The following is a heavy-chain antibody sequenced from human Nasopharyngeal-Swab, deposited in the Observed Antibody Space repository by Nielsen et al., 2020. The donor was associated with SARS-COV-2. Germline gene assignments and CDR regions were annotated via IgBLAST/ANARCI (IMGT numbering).Heavy chain of an antibody. CDR2: IFSNDEK. CDR3: ARSYCSGGSCLLNY. Sequence: SGPTLVKSPATLTLTCTVSGFSLSNARMGVSWIRQPLGKALEWLAHIFSNDEKSYSTSLKSRLTISKDTSKSQVVLTMTNMDPVDTATYYCARSYCSGGSCLLNYWGQGTLVTVSS. V-gene: IGHV2-26*01. CDR1: GFSLSNARMG. J-gene: IGHJ4*02. D-gene: IGHD2-15*01.